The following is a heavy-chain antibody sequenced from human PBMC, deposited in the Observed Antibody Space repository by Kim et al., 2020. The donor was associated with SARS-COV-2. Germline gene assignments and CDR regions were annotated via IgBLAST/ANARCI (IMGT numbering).Heavy chain of an antibody. Sequence: SETLSLTCAVYGGSFSGYYWSWIRQPPGKGLEWIGEINHSGSTNYNPSLKSRVTISVDTSKNQFSLKLSSVTAADTAVYYCARSSSGWTFDYWGQGTLVT. CDR2: INHSGST. CDR3: ARSSSGWTFDY. CDR1: GGSFSGYY. D-gene: IGHD6-19*01. J-gene: IGHJ4*02. V-gene: IGHV4-34*01.